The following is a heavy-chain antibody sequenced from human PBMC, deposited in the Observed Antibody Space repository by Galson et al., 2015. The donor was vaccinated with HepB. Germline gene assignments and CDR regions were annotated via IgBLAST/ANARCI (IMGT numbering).Heavy chain of an antibody. D-gene: IGHD2-15*01. V-gene: IGHV3-53*01. Sequence: SLRLSCAASGFIVSTDYMTWVRQAPGRGLDWVAVIHSGGTTYYAGSVKGRFTISRDDSKNTIYLRMNSLRAEDTAVYYCALGRGYYGMDVWGQGTTVTVS. CDR2: IHSGGTT. CDR3: ALGRGYYGMDV. CDR1: GFIVSTDY. J-gene: IGHJ6*02.